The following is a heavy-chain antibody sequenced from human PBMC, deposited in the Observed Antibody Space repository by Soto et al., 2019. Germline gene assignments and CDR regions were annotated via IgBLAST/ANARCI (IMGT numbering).Heavy chain of an antibody. D-gene: IGHD1-26*01. CDR1: GGSIGSTNSY. Sequence: PSETLSLTCTVSGGSIGSTNSYWGWIRQPPGKGLEWIGTISYTGSTYYNPSLKSRVTISVDTSKNQFSLKLTSVTAADTAVYYCARRLSPGSYSDYWGQGTLVTVSS. V-gene: IGHV4-39*01. CDR2: ISYTGST. CDR3: ARRLSPGSYSDY. J-gene: IGHJ4*02.